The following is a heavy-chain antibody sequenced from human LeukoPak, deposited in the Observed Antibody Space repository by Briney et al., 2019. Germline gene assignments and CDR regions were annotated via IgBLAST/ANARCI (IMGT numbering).Heavy chain of an antibody. CDR2: IWYDGSNK. J-gene: IGHJ6*02. CDR1: GFNFRSYA. D-gene: IGHD1-7*01. V-gene: IGHV3-30*07. Sequence: GGSLRLSCAASGFNFRSYAFHWVRQAPGKGLEWVAVIWYDGSNKYYADSVKGRFTISRDNSKNTLYLQMNSLRAEDTAVYYCARDRRERTTAYLYYYSMDVWGQGTTVTVSS. CDR3: ARDRRERTTAYLYYYSMDV.